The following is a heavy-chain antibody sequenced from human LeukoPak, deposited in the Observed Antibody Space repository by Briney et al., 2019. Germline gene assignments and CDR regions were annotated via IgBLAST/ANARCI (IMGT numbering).Heavy chain of an antibody. CDR2: IYFSGRT. V-gene: IGHV4-39*01. J-gene: IGHJ4*02. D-gene: IGHD3-10*01. Sequence: SETLSLTCTVSGGSVSSSTYHWGWIRQPPGKGLEWVGNIYFSGRTYYNPSLQSRVTISVDTSKNQLSLKLTSVPAADTAVYYCVSGYYFAVGYLPFWGQGILVTVSS. CDR1: GGSVSSSTYH. CDR3: VSGYYFAVGYLPF.